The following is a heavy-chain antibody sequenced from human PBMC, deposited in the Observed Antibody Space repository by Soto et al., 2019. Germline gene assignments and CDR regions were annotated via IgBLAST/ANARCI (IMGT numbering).Heavy chain of an antibody. CDR2: NKPNSGAT. CDR1: GYTFTGYY. CDR3: ASGYCSSTSCYRNYYYYYGMDV. D-gene: IGHD2-2*02. J-gene: IGHJ6*02. Sequence: SVKVSCKASGYTFTGYYMHWVRQAPGPGREGMGWNKPNSGATNYAQKFQGRDTMPRDTCISTAYMQLSRLRSDDTAEYYCASGYCSSTSCYRNYYYYYGMDVWGQGTTVTVSS. V-gene: IGHV1-2*02.